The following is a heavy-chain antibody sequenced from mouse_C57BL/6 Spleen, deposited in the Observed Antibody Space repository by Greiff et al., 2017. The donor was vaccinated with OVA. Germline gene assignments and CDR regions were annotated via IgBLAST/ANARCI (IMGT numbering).Heavy chain of an antibody. V-gene: IGHV5-6*01. CDR3: ARQEEDGSSHYWYFDV. CDR1: GFTFSSYG. CDR2: ISSGGSYT. J-gene: IGHJ1*03. Sequence: EVKVVESGGDLVKPGGSLKLSCAASGFTFSSYGMSWVRQTPDKRLEWVATISSGGSYTYYPDSVKGRFTISRDNAKNTLYLQMSSLKSEDTAMYYCARQEEDGSSHYWYFDVWGTGTTVTVSS. D-gene: IGHD1-1*01.